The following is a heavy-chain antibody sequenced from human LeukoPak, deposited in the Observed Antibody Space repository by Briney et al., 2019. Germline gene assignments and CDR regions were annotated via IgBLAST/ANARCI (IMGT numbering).Heavy chain of an antibody. CDR3: ARLKYGSPQH. CDR2: ISYDGSNK. V-gene: IGHV3-30*09. D-gene: IGHD1-26*01. J-gene: IGHJ1*01. Sequence: GGSLRLSCAASGFSFSNYTMHWVRQAPGKGLEWVAVISYDGSNKYYADSVKGRFAISRDNSKNTLYLQMNSLRAEDTAVYYCARLKYGSPQHWGQGTLVTVSS. CDR1: GFSFSNYT.